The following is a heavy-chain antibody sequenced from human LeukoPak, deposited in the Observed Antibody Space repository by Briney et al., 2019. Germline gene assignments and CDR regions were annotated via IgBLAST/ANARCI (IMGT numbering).Heavy chain of an antibody. CDR3: ARHCRHSSGNCGDF. J-gene: IGHJ4*02. V-gene: IGHV5-51*01. D-gene: IGHD2-2*03. Sequence: GESLKISCEGSGYTFTSQYIGWVRQMPGKGLEWVAIFHPGDSDTRYGPSFEGQVTISADTSISTAYLQWSSLRASDTAMYYCARHCRHSSGNCGDFWGQGTLVTVSS. CDR1: GYTFTSQY. CDR2: FHPGDSDT.